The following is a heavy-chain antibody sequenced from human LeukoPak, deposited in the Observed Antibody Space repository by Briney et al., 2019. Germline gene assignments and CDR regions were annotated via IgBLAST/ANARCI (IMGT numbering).Heavy chain of an antibody. V-gene: IGHV3-21*01. D-gene: IGHD3-3*01. CDR3: ARGDYDFWSGSNYYYYYYMDV. J-gene: IGHJ6*03. CDR2: ISSSSSYI. CDR1: GFTVSSNC. Sequence: GGSLRLSCTASGFTVSSNCMSWVRQAPGKGLEWVSSISSSSSYIYYADSVKGRFTISRDNAKNSLYLQMNSLRAEDTAVYYCARGDYDFWSGSNYYYYYYMDVWGKGTTVTVSS.